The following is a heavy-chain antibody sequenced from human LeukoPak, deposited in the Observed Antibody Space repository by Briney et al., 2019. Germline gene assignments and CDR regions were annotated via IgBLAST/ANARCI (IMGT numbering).Heavy chain of an antibody. D-gene: IGHD3-9*01. V-gene: IGHV1-18*01. CDR2: ISAYNGNT. Sequence: ASVKVSCKASGYTFTSYDINWVRQATGQGLEWMGWISAYNGNTNYAQKLQGRVTMTTDTSTSTAYMELRSLRSDDTAVYYCARDLRYFDWESFDYWGQGTLVTVSS. J-gene: IGHJ4*02. CDR3: ARDLRYFDWESFDY. CDR1: GYTFTSYD.